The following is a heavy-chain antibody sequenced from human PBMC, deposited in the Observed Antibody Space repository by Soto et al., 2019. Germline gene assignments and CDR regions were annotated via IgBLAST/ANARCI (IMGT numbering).Heavy chain of an antibody. Sequence: EVQLVESGGGLVQPGGSLRLSCAASEFTFNNYWMHWVRQVPGKGLEWVSRINTDGSTTNYADSVMGRFTISRDNADNTVYLQMNSLRAGDTAVYYCARGIYLKYGLDLWGQGATVTVSS. J-gene: IGHJ6*02. CDR2: INTDGSTT. CDR1: EFTFNNYW. D-gene: IGHD3-16*02. V-gene: IGHV3-74*01. CDR3: ARGIYLKYGLDL.